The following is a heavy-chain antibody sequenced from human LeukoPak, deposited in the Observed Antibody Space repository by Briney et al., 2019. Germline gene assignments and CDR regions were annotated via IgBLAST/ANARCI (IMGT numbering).Heavy chain of an antibody. Sequence: SETLSLTCTVSGASISSYDWSWIRQPPGKGLEWIGYIYHSGSTNYNPSLKSRVTMSVDTSKNQFSLKLSSVTAADTAVYYCARDHNLAAHFDYWGQGTLVTVSS. J-gene: IGHJ4*02. CDR2: IYHSGST. CDR1: GASISSYD. V-gene: IGHV4-59*12. D-gene: IGHD6-13*01. CDR3: ARDHNLAAHFDY.